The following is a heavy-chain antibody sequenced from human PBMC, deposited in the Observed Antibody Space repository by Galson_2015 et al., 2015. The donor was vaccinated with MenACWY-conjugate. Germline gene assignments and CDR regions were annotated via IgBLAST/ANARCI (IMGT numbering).Heavy chain of an antibody. J-gene: IGHJ4*02. V-gene: IGHV3-74*01. CDR2: GSST. Sequence: GSSTSYADSVKGRFTISRDNAKNTLNLQMNSLRDEDTAVYYCAVYCSSTRCHVASGGYWGQGTLVTVSS. CDR3: AVYCSSTRCHVASGGY. D-gene: IGHD2-2*01.